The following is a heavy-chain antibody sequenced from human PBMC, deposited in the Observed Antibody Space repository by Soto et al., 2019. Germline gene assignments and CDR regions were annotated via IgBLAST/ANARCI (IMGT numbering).Heavy chain of an antibody. CDR3: ARVLRCSSTNCYYFAMDV. D-gene: IGHD2-2*01. J-gene: IGHJ6*02. Sequence: QVQLQESGPGLLKPSETLSLTCSISDDSVSSGNYYWSWIGQPPGKGLEWIGYIHDSGRTSYTPSLERRISMSIDTSANQFHLRLTSVPAADTALYYCARVLRCSSTNCYYFAMDVWGQGTTVTVFS. V-gene: IGHV4-61*01. CDR2: IHDSGRT. CDR1: DDSVSSGNYY.